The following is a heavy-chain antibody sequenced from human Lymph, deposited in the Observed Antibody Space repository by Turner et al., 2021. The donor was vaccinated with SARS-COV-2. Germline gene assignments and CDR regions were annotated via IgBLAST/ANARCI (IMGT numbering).Heavy chain of an antibody. D-gene: IGHD2-15*01. CDR1: GFTFGDYA. CDR3: TRVKYCTGGSCYGYHFDY. J-gene: IGHJ4*02. V-gene: IGHV3-49*04. Sequence: EVQLVESGGGVVQPGQSLRLSCTASGFTFGDYAMSWVRQAPGKGLEWVGFIRSKAYGGTTQYAASVKGRFTISRDDSKSIAYLQMNSLKTEDTAVYYCTRVKYCTGGSCYGYHFDYWGQGTLVTVSS. CDR2: IRSKAYGGTT.